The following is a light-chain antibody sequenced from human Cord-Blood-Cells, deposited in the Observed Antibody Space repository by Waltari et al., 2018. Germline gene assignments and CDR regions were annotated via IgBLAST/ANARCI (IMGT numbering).Light chain of an antibody. CDR2: EVS. CDR1: SSDVGRYNL. Sequence: QSALTQPASVSGSPGQSITISCTGTSSDVGRYNLFSWYQQHPGKAPKLIIYEVSKRSWVFSHRFSGSKSSNTAFLTISGLQAEDEADYCCCSYAGSSVVFGAGTKLTVL. J-gene: IGLJ2*01. CDR3: CSYAGSSVV. V-gene: IGLV2-23*02.